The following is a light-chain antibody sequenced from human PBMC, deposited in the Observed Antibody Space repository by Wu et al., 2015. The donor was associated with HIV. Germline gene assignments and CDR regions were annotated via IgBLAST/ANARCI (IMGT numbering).Light chain of an antibody. CDR3: QQRSNWPMYS. V-gene: IGKV3-11*01. CDR2: DAS. J-gene: IGKJ2*03. Sequence: IVLTQSPATLSLSPGERATLSCRASQSVSSSLIWYQQKPGQAPRLLIYDASNRATGIPARFSGSGSGTDFTLTISSLEPEDFAVYYCQQRSNWPMYSFGQGTKLEMK. CDR1: QSVSSS.